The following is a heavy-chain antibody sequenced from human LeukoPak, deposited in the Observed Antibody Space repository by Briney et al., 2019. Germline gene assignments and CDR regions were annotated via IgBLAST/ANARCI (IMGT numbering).Heavy chain of an antibody. Sequence: SETLSLTCTVSGGSISSYYWSWIRQPSGKGLEWIGYIYYTGSTNYNPSLKSRVTISVDTSKNQFSLKLSSVTAADTAVYYCARGIQLWTNYFDYWGQGTLVTVSS. CDR1: GGSISSYY. CDR3: ARGIQLWTNYFDY. V-gene: IGHV4-59*01. J-gene: IGHJ4*02. D-gene: IGHD5-18*01. CDR2: IYYTGST.